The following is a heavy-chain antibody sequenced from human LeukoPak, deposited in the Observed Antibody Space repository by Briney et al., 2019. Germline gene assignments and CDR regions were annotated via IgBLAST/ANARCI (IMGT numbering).Heavy chain of an antibody. D-gene: IGHD3-22*01. CDR2: MNPNSGNT. CDR1: GYTFTSHD. V-gene: IGHV1-8*01. Sequence: ASVKVSCKASGYTFTSHDINWVRQATGQGLEWMGWMNPNSGNTGYAQKFQGRVTMTRNTSISTAYMELSSLRSEDTAMYHCARGVRDSSGREYFQHWGQGTLVTVSS. J-gene: IGHJ1*01. CDR3: ARGVRDSSGREYFQH.